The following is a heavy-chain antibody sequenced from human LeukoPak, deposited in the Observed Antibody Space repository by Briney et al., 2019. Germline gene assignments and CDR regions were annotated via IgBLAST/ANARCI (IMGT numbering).Heavy chain of an antibody. CDR2: IYYSGST. J-gene: IGHJ4*02. D-gene: IGHD2-21*02. CDR1: GGSISVSNC. CDR3: ARSSCGGDCYSDY. V-gene: IGHV4-31*11. Sequence: SETLSLTCAVSGGSISVSNCWNWVRQPPGKGLEWIGHIYYSGSTYYNPSLKSRVTISVDTSKNQFSLKLSSVTAADTAVYYCARSSCGGDCYSDYWGQGTLVTVSS.